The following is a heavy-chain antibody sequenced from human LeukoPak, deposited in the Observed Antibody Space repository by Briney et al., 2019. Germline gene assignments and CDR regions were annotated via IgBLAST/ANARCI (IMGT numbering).Heavy chain of an antibody. CDR2: ISGSGGST. CDR3: ARDYYYDSSGLNPNDY. D-gene: IGHD3-22*01. V-gene: IGHV3-23*01. Sequence: GGSLRLSCAASGFTFSSYGMSWVRQAPGKGLEWVSAISGSGGSTYYADSVKGRFTISRDNAKNTLYLQMNSLRAEDTAVYYCARDYYYDSSGLNPNDYWGQGTLVTVSS. J-gene: IGHJ4*02. CDR1: GFTFSSYG.